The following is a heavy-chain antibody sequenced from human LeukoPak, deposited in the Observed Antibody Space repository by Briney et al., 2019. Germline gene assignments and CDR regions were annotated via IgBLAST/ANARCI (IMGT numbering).Heavy chain of an antibody. CDR1: RYTFTSYG. D-gene: IGHD6-19*01. CDR3: ARDPPRIAVAGTGDY. V-gene: IGHV1-18*01. J-gene: IGHJ4*02. CDR2: ISTYNGNT. Sequence: ASVKVSCKTSRYTFTSYGISWVRQAPGQGLEWMGWISTYNGNTDYAQNLQGRVTMTKDTSTSTAYMELRSLRSDDTAVYYCARDPPRIAVAGTGDYWGQGTLVTVSS.